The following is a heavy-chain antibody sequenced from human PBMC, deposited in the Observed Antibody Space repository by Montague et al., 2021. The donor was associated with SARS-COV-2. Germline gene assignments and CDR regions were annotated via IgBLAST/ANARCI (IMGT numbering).Heavy chain of an antibody. J-gene: IGHJ3*02. CDR2: VFYRGNT. CDR3: ARRNYCSSSSCYNGGFDN. D-gene: IGHD2-2*01. Sequence: SETLSLTCTVSGGSIGTGYYFWSWIRQSPGKGLEWLGIVFYRGNTYYNPSLKSRVTISVDTSTNQFSLKLTSVTVAETAIYFRARRNYCSSSSCYNGGFDNWGQGAVVTVSS. V-gene: IGHV4-39*01. CDR1: GGSIGTGYYF.